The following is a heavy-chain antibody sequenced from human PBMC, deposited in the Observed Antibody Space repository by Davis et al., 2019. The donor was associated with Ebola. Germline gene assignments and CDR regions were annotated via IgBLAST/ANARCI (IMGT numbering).Heavy chain of an antibody. D-gene: IGHD6-19*01. CDR2: IYYSGST. V-gene: IGHV4-39*01. CDR3: ARGRVAVAGASWYFDL. CDR1: GGSISSSSYY. Sequence: PLETLSLTCTVSGGSISSSSYYWAWIRQPPGKGLEWIGSIYYSGSTYYNPSLKSRVTISVDTSKKQFSLKLNSVTAADTAVYYCARGRVAVAGASWYFDLWGRGTLVTVSS. J-gene: IGHJ2*01.